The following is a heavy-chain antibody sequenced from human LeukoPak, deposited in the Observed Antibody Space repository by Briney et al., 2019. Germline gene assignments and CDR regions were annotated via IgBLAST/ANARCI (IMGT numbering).Heavy chain of an antibody. V-gene: IGHV3-7*01. CDR2: IKEDGRRD. D-gene: IGHD5-12*01. Sequence: GGSLRLSYAASGFTFTTYWMSLVRQTPGKGLELVANIKEDGRRDYYVDSVKCRFTISRDNGKNLLYLQMKSLRAEDTDIYWCAIDGGRYASWGQGTLVTVSS. CDR3: AIDGGRYAS. J-gene: IGHJ5*02. CDR1: GFTFTTYW.